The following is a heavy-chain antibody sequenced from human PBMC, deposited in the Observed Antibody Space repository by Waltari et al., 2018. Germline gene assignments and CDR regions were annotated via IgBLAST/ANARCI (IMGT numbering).Heavy chain of an antibody. CDR3: ARDHIADRFDWLFNYGYFDV. Sequence: QVQLQESGPGLVQPSQTLSLTCTVSGASVTTDKSHWNWIRQPAGKGLEWLGRVSNTGFTSSNASLKSRVTISLATSTNPISLNLNSVTAADTAVYYCARDHIADRFDWLFNYGYFDVWGRGTLVTVSS. J-gene: IGHJ2*01. V-gene: IGHV4-61*02. CDR2: VSNTGFT. D-gene: IGHD3-9*01. CDR1: GASVTTDKSH.